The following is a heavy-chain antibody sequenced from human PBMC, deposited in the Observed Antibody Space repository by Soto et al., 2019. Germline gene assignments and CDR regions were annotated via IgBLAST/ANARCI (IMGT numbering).Heavy chain of an antibody. Sequence: KTSETLSLTCTVSGGSISSSSYYWGWIRQPPGKGLEWIGSIYYSGSTYYNPSLKSRVTISVDTSKNQFSLKLSSVTAADTAVYYCARQSRTNTMIVVVYGDYFDYWGQGTLVTVSS. D-gene: IGHD3-22*01. CDR2: IYYSGST. J-gene: IGHJ4*02. CDR1: GGSISSSSYY. CDR3: ARQSRTNTMIVVVYGDYFDY. V-gene: IGHV4-39*01.